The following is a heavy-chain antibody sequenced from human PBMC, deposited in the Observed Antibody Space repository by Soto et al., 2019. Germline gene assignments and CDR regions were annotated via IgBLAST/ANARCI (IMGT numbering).Heavy chain of an antibody. CDR2: INPNSGGT. CDR3: ARDTTPYSSSCYFDAFDS. D-gene: IGHD6-13*01. CDR1: GYTFTGYY. Sequence: ASVKVSCKASGYTFTGYYMHWVRQAPGQGLEWMGWINPNSGGTNYAQKFQGRVTMTRDTSISTAYMELSRLRSDDTAVYYCARDTTPYSSSCYFDAFDSWGQGTMVTVSS. V-gene: IGHV1-2*02. J-gene: IGHJ3*02.